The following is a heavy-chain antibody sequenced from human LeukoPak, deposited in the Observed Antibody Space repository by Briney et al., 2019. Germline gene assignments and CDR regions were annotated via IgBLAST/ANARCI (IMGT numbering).Heavy chain of an antibody. J-gene: IGHJ6*04. CDR1: GFTFSSYE. D-gene: IGHD3-10*01. CDR3: ASTGAYYYYGMDV. V-gene: IGHV3-48*03. CDR2: ISSSGSTI. Sequence: GGSLRLSCAASGFTFSSYEMNWVRQAPGKGLERVSYISSSGSTIYYADSVKGRFTISRDNAKNSLYLQMNSLRAEDTAVYYCASTGAYYYYGMDVWGKGTTVTVSS.